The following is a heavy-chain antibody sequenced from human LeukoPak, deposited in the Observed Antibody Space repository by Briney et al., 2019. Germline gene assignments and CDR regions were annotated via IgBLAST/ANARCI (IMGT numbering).Heavy chain of an antibody. D-gene: IGHD4-11*01. V-gene: IGHV3-21*01. CDR2: ISSSSSYI. CDR1: GFTFSSYS. J-gene: IGHJ4*02. CDR3: ARYEIDYRTYLY. Sequence: KPGGSLRLSCAASGFTFSSYSMNWVRQAPGKGLEWVSSISSSSSYIYYADSVKGRFTISRDNAKNSLYLQMNSLRAEDTAVYYCARYEIDYRTYLYWGQGTLVTVSS.